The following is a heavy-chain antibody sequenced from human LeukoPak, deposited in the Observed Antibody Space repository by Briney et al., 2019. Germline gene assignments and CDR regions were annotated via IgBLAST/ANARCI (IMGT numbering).Heavy chain of an antibody. Sequence: GGSLRLSCAASGFTFSSYAMHWVRQAPGKGLEYVSAISSNGVSTYYANSVKGRFTISRDNSKNTLYLQMGSLRAEDMAVYYCARGPITMIVVVIKVLFDYWGQGTLVTVSS. CDR2: ISSNGVST. J-gene: IGHJ4*02. V-gene: IGHV3-64*01. CDR3: ARGPITMIVVVIKVLFDY. CDR1: GFTFSSYA. D-gene: IGHD3-22*01.